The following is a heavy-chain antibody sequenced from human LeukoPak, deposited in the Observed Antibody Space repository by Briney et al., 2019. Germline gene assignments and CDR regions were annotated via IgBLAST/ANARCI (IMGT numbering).Heavy chain of an antibody. CDR1: GYSISSGYY. J-gene: IGHJ4*02. V-gene: IGHV4-38-2*02. Sequence: SETLSLTCTVSGYSISSGYYWGWIRQPPGKGLEWIGSIYHSGSTYYNPSLKSRVTISVDTSKNRFSLKLSSVTAADTAVYYCARVLWFGELSIYYFDYWGQGTLVTVSS. CDR3: ARVLWFGELSIYYFDY. D-gene: IGHD3-10*01. CDR2: IYHSGST.